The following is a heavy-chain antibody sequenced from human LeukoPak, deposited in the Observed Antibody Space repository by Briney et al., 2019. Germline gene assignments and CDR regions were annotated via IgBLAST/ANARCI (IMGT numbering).Heavy chain of an antibody. J-gene: IGHJ3*02. Sequence: PSETLSLTCTVSGGPISSYYWSWIRLPPGKGLEWIGYLSKSGNTNYSPSLKSRVTILGDTSKNQFFLKLSSVTAADTAVYYCARARYVNSFYAFDIWGQGTLVTVSS. D-gene: IGHD3-9*01. CDR2: LSKSGNT. CDR3: ARARYVNSFYAFDI. CDR1: GGPISSYY. V-gene: IGHV4-59*01.